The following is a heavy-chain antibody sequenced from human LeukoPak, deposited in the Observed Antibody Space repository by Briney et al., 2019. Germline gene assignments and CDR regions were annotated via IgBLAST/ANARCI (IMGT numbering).Heavy chain of an antibody. J-gene: IGHJ2*01. CDR1: GFTFSTYA. Sequence: PGGSLRLSRAASGFTFSTYAMSWVRQAPGKGLEWVSVISGSGGSTYYADSVKGRFTTSRDNSKNTLYLQMNSLRAEDTAVYYCAKVSSAGGMPSYWYFDLWGRGTLVTVSS. CDR2: ISGSGGST. CDR3: AKVSSAGGMPSYWYFDL. D-gene: IGHD2-2*01. V-gene: IGHV3-23*01.